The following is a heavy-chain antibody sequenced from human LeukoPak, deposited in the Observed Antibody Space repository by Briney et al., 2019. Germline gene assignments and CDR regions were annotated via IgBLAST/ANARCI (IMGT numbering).Heavy chain of an antibody. CDR3: ARDVWGGSYFRPYYYYGMDV. CDR1: GFTFSSYW. CDR2: ISYDGSNK. J-gene: IGHJ6*02. D-gene: IGHD1-26*01. V-gene: IGHV3-30*03. Sequence: PGGSLRLSCAASGFTFSSYWMSWVRQAPGKGLEWVAVISYDGSNKYYADSVKGRFTISRDNSKNTLYLQMNSLRAEDTAVYYCARDVWGGSYFRPYYYYGMDVWGQGTTVTVSS.